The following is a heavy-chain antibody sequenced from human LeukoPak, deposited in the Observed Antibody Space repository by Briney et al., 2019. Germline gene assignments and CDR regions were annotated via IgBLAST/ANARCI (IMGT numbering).Heavy chain of an antibody. CDR1: GFTFGSYA. CDR3: AKDWLKQCVDP. V-gene: IGHV3-23*01. J-gene: IGHJ5*02. D-gene: IGHD5-12*01. Sequence: QPGGSLRLSCVASGFTFGSYAMTWVRQAPGKGLEWVLSISDSGTGTFFADSVKGRFTISRDNSKNTLYLHMNSLRAEDTAVYYCAKDWLKQCVDPWGQGTLVIVSS. CDR2: ISDSGTGT.